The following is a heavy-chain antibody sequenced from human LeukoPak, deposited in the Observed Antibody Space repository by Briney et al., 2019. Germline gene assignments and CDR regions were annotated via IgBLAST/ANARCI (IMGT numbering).Heavy chain of an antibody. CDR3: ARWTYTDSSSWFDY. J-gene: IGHJ4*02. D-gene: IGHD6-13*01. V-gene: IGHV3-48*04. CDR2: ISSSGSTI. Sequence: GGSLRLSCAASGFTFSSYSMNWVRQAPGKGLEWVSYISSSGSTIYYADSVKGRFTISRDNAKNSLYLQMNSLRAEDTAVYYCARWTYTDSSSWFDYWGQGTLVTVSS. CDR1: GFTFSSYS.